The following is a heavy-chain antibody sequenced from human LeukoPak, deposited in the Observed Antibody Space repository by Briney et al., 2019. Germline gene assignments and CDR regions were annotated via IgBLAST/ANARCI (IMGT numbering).Heavy chain of an antibody. D-gene: IGHD3-3*01. Sequence: GGSLRLSCAASGFTFSDYYMSWIRQAPGKGLEWVSYISSSGSTIYYADSVKGRFTISSDNAKNSLYLQMNSLRAEDTAVYYCASPSVLRFLEWPIVDWFDPWGQGTLVTVSS. V-gene: IGHV3-11*04. J-gene: IGHJ5*02. CDR1: GFTFSDYY. CDR3: ASPSVLRFLEWPIVDWFDP. CDR2: ISSSGSTI.